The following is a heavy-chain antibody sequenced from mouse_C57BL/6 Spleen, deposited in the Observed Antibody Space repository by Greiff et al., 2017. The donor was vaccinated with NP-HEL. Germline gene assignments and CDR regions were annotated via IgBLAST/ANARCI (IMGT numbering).Heavy chain of an antibody. CDR1: GYTFTSYW. J-gene: IGHJ3*01. Sequence: VQLQQSGAELVKPGASVKVSCKASGYTFTSYWMHWVKQRPGQGLEWIGRIHPSDSDTNYNQKFKGKATLTVDKSSSTAYMQLSSLTSEDSSVYHLAHRYDDDGLAYLGQGTLVTVSA. D-gene: IGHD2-4*01. CDR3: AHRYDDDGLAY. CDR2: IHPSDSDT. V-gene: IGHV1-74*01.